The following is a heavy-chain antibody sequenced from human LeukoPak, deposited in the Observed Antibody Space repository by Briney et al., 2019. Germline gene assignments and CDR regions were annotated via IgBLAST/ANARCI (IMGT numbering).Heavy chain of an antibody. D-gene: IGHD4-17*01. V-gene: IGHV4-59*12. CDR1: GGSISSYY. Sequence: SQTLSLTCTVSGGSISSYYWSWIRQPPGKGLEWIGYIYYSGSTNYNPSLKSRVTISVDTSKNQFSLKLSSVTAADTAVYYCARDYGDYYGMDVWGQGTTVTVSS. CDR2: IYYSGST. J-gene: IGHJ6*02. CDR3: ARDYGDYYGMDV.